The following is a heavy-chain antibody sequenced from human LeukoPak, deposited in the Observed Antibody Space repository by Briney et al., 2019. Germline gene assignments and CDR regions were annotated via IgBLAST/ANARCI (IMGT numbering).Heavy chain of an antibody. CDR3: ARALRKYCSGGSCSNWFDP. Sequence: GGSLRLSCAASGFTFSDYYMSWIRQAPRKGLEWVSYISSSGSTIYYADSVKSRFTISRGNANNSLYLQMHSLRAEDTAVYYCARALRKYCSGGSCSNWFDPWGQGTLVTVSS. D-gene: IGHD2-15*01. J-gene: IGHJ5*02. V-gene: IGHV3-11*04. CDR2: ISSSGSTI. CDR1: GFTFSDYY.